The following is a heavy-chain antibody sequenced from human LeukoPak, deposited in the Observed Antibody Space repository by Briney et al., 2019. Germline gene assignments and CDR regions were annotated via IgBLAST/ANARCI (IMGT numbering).Heavy chain of an antibody. CDR2: IHTSGST. CDR1: GGSITSHS. V-gene: IGHV4-4*07. CDR3: ARGGGWLRRLDY. D-gene: IGHD5-12*01. Sequence: SETLSLTCNVSGGSITSHSWNWIRQPAGKGLEWIGRIHTSGSTNYNPSLKSRVTISVDTSKNQFSLKLSSVTAADTAVYYCARGGGWLRRLDYWGQGTLVTVSS. J-gene: IGHJ4*02.